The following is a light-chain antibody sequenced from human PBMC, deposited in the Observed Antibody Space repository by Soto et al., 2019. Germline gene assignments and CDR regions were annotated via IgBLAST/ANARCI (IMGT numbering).Light chain of an antibody. V-gene: IGKV1-6*01. J-gene: IGKJ4*01. CDR1: QDIRND. CDR3: LQDYNYPLT. Sequence: AIQMTQSPSSLSASVGDRVTITCRASQDIRNDLGWYQQKPGKAPKVLIYVTSNLQSGVPSMFSGSGSGTDFTLTISGLQPEDCATYYCLQDYNYPLTFGGGTKVEIK. CDR2: VTS.